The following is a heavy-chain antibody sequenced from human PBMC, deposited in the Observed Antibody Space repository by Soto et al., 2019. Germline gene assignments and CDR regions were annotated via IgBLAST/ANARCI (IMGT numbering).Heavy chain of an antibody. Sequence: PSETLSLTCTVSGGSISSYYWSWIRQPPGKGLEWIGYIYYSGSTNYNPSPKSRVTISVDTSKNQFSLKLSSVTAADTAVYYCARGPVAHFDYWGQGTLVTVSS. CDR1: GGSISSYY. V-gene: IGHV4-59*01. D-gene: IGHD2-15*01. CDR3: ARGPVAHFDY. J-gene: IGHJ4*02. CDR2: IYYSGST.